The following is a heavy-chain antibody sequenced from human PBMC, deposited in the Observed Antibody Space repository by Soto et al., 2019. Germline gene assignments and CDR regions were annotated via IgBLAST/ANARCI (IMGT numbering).Heavy chain of an antibody. CDR2: INPILSMS. J-gene: IGHJ4*02. D-gene: IGHD3-10*01. Sequence: QVQLVQSGAEVKKPGSSVRVSCKASGDTFTFYSINWVRQAPGLGLEWMGRINPILSMSNYAQRFQGRVTXPXDXXTSTADMELSSLRSQDTAMYYCASSYGSGYRAFDYWGQGALVTVSS. V-gene: IGHV1-69*02. CDR3: ASSYGSGYRAFDY. CDR1: GDTFTFYS.